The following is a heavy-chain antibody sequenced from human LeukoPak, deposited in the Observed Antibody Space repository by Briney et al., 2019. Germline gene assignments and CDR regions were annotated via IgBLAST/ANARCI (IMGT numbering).Heavy chain of an antibody. CDR2: ITWNGGST. CDR1: GFTFDDYG. D-gene: IGHD3-9*01. V-gene: IGHV3-20*04. Sequence: GGSLRLSCAASGFTFDDYGMSWVRQAPGKGLEWVSGITWNGGSTGYADSVKGRFTISRDNARNSLYLQMNSLRAEDTAVYYCAREEMYYDILTGYFMYYFDYWGQGTLVTVSS. CDR3: AREEMYYDILTGYFMYYFDY. J-gene: IGHJ4*02.